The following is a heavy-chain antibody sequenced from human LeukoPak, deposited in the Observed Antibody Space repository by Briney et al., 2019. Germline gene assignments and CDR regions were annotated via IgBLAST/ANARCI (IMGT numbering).Heavy chain of an antibody. CDR3: ARGVNWIDP. J-gene: IGHJ5*02. Sequence: KSSETLSLTCTVSGGSISSYYWSWIRQPPGKGLEWIGYISYSGITNYNPALKSRVTISIDTSKNQFSLKLSSVTAADTAVYYCARGVNWIDPWGQGTLVTVSS. CDR1: GGSISSYY. CDR2: ISYSGIT. V-gene: IGHV4-59*01. D-gene: IGHD6-13*01.